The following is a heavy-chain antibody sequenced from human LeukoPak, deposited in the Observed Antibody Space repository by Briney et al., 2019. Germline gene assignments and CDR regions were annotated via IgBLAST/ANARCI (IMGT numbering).Heavy chain of an antibody. Sequence: SETLSLTCTVSGGSINSISYYWGWIRQPPGKGLEWIGTIYYNGSTYYDPSLNSRVTISVDTSKNQFSLKLNSVTAADTALYYCAGYSGSYYSLDYWGQGTLVTVSS. V-gene: IGHV4-39*07. J-gene: IGHJ4*02. CDR3: AGYSGSYYSLDY. CDR2: IYYNGST. CDR1: GGSINSISYY. D-gene: IGHD1-26*01.